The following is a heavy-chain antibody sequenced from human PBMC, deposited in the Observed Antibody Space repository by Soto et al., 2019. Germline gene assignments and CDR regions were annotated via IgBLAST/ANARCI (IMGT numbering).Heavy chain of an antibody. CDR2: ISYDGSNK. J-gene: IGHJ5*02. CDR1: GFTFSSYA. V-gene: IGHV3-30-3*01. D-gene: IGHD6-19*01. CDR3: ARDSRTYSSGQEDWFDP. Sequence: QVQLVESGGGMVQPGRSLRLSCAASGFTFSSYAMHWVRQAPGKGLEWVAVISYDGSNKYYADSVKGRFTISRDNSKNTLYLQMNSLRAEDTAVYYCARDSRTYSSGQEDWFDPWGQGTLVTVSS.